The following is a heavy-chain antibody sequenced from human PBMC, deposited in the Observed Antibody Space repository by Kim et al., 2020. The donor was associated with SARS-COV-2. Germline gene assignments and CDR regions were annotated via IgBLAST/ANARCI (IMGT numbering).Heavy chain of an antibody. V-gene: IGHV3-30*04. J-gene: IGHJ6*02. Sequence: GGSLRLSCAASGFTFSSYAMHWVRQAPGKGLEWVAVISYDGSNKYYADSVKGRFTISRDNSKNTLYLQMNSLRAEDTAVYYCARENYYGSGSFYYYYYYGMDVWGQGPTVSVSS. CDR3: ARENYYGSGSFYYYYYYGMDV. CDR2: ISYDGSNK. CDR1: GFTFSSYA. D-gene: IGHD3-10*01.